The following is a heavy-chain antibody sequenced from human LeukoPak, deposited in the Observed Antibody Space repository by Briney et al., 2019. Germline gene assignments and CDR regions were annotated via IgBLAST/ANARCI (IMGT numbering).Heavy chain of an antibody. CDR3: ARGGYSSSSDY. D-gene: IGHD6-6*01. Sequence: PSETLSLTCTVSGGSVSSGSYYWSWIRQPPGKGLEWIGYIYYSGSTNYNPSLKSRVTISVDTSKNQFSLKLSSVTAADTAVYYCARGGYSSSSDYWGQGTLVTVSS. CDR2: IYYSGST. V-gene: IGHV4-61*01. CDR1: GGSVSSGSYY. J-gene: IGHJ4*02.